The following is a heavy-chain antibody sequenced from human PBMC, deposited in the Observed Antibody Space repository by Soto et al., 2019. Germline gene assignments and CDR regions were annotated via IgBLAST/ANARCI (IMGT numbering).Heavy chain of an antibody. CDR1: GYSFTTYW. CDR2: IYPGDSDL. CDR3: ARGISSGWAYFNY. J-gene: IGHJ4*02. Sequence: EVQLVQSGAEVKKPGESLQISCKGSGYSFTTYWIAWVRQMPGKGLEWMGVIYPGDSDLRYSPSFQGQVTMSVDKSINTASLQWSSLKASDTAMYYCARGISSGWAYFNYWGQGTLVTVSS. V-gene: IGHV5-51*01. D-gene: IGHD6-19*01.